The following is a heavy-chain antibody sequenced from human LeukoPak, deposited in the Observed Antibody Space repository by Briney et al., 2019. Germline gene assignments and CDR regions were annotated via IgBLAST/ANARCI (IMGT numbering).Heavy chain of an antibody. J-gene: IGHJ4*02. CDR3: ARDGNMVRGVIITSGSDC. Sequence: ASVKVSCKASGYTFTSYGISWVRQAPGQGLERMGWISAYNGNTNYAQKLQGRVTMTTDTSTSTAYMELRSLRSDDTAVYYCARDGNMVRGVIITSGSDCWGQGTLVTVSS. V-gene: IGHV1-18*01. CDR1: GYTFTSYG. D-gene: IGHD3-10*01. CDR2: ISAYNGNT.